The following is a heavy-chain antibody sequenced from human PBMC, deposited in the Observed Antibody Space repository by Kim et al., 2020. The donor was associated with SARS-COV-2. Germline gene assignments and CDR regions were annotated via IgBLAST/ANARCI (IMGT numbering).Heavy chain of an antibody. D-gene: IGHD3-22*01. J-gene: IGHJ3*02. Sequence: GGSLRLSCAASGFTVSSNYMSWVRQAPGKGLEWVSVIYSGGSTYYADSVRGRFTISRDNSKNTLYLQMNSLRAEDTAVYYCARYYDSSAHDAFDIWGQGTMVTVSS. CDR2: IYSGGST. V-gene: IGHV3-53*01. CDR3: ARYYDSSAHDAFDI. CDR1: GFTVSSNY.